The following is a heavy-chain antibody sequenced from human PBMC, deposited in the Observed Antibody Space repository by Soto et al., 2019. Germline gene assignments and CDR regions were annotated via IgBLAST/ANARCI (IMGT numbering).Heavy chain of an antibody. CDR3: ARAGLPGIAAAGYYFDY. CDR2: INPNSGGT. J-gene: IGHJ4*02. V-gene: IGHV1-2*04. Sequence: ASVKGSCKASGYTFTGDYMHWVRQAPGQGLEWMGWINPNSGGTNYAQKFQGWVTMTRDTSISTAYMELSRLRSDDTAVYYCARAGLPGIAAAGYYFDYWGQGTLVTVSS. CDR1: GYTFTGDY. D-gene: IGHD6-13*01.